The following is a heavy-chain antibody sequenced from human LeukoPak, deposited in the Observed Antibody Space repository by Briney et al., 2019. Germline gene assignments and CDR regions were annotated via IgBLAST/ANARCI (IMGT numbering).Heavy chain of an antibody. Sequence: ASVKVSCKASAYTFTSYGISWVRQAPGQGLEWMGWINPNSGGTNYAQKFQGRVTMTRDTSISTAYMELSRLRSDDTAVYYCARESHGYDSSGYPLDYWGQGTLVTVSS. CDR2: INPNSGGT. V-gene: IGHV1-2*02. D-gene: IGHD3-22*01. CDR3: ARESHGYDSSGYPLDY. J-gene: IGHJ4*02. CDR1: AYTFTSYG.